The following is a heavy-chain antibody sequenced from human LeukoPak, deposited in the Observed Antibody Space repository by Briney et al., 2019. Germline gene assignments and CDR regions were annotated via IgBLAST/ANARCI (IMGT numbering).Heavy chain of an antibody. Sequence: GASVKVSCKASGYTFTSYYMHWVRQAPGQGLEWMGIINPSGGSTSYAQKFQGRVTMTRDTSTSTVYMELSSLRSEDTAVYYCAREDGGDRPAGGFDPWGQGTLVTVSS. J-gene: IGHJ5*02. CDR1: GYTFTSYY. V-gene: IGHV1-46*01. D-gene: IGHD2-21*02. CDR2: INPSGGST. CDR3: AREDGGDRPAGGFDP.